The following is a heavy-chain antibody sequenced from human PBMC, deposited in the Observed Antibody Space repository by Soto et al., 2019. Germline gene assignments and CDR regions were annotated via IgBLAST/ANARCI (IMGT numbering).Heavy chain of an antibody. D-gene: IGHD1-26*01. V-gene: IGHV4-28*03. CDR1: GYSISSSNW. CDR2: IYYSGTT. Sequence: PSETLSLTCAVSGYSISSSNWWGWIRQPPGKGLEWIGYIYYSGTTYYNPSLKSRVTMSVDTSKNQFSLKLTSVTAVDTAGYYGGRGEIQVLIDYWGQGTLVTVS. CDR3: GRGEIQVLIDY. J-gene: IGHJ4*02.